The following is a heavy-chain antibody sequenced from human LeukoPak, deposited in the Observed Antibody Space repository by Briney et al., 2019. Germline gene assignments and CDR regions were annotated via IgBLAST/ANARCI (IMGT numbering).Heavy chain of an antibody. Sequence: GGSLRLSCVASGFTFSGHWMSWVRQAPGKGLEWVANIKQDGSEKYFVDSVKGRFTISRDNAKRSLYLQMNSLRVEDTAVYYCARVSGSTGYYKIDYWGQGTRVTVSS. CDR3: ARVSGSTGYYKIDY. D-gene: IGHD3-22*01. CDR2: IKQDGSEK. CDR1: GFTFSGHW. V-gene: IGHV3-7*01. J-gene: IGHJ4*02.